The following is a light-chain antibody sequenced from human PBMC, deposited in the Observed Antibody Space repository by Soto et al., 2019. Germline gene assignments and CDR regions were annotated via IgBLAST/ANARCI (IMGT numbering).Light chain of an antibody. CDR3: QQSVT. CDR1: QSISNY. V-gene: IGKV1-39*01. J-gene: IGKJ2*01. CDR2: EAS. Sequence: DIQLTQSPSSLSASVGDRVTITCRASQSISNYLNWYQQKPGKGPNLLIYEASTLQSGVPSRFSGSGSGTDFTLTLSGLQPDDFATYSCQQSVTFGQGTRLDIK.